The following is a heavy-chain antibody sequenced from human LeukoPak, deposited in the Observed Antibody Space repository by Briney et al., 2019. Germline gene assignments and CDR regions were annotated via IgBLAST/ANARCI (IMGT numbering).Heavy chain of an antibody. Sequence: SETLSLTCTVSGGSISSSSYYWGWIRQPPGKGLEWIGSIYYSGSTYYNPPLKSRVTISVDTSKNQFSLKLSSVTAADTAVYYCARAITMILQMDVWGQGTTVTVSS. CDR1: GGSISSSSYY. CDR3: ARAITMILQMDV. V-gene: IGHV4-39*01. J-gene: IGHJ6*02. D-gene: IGHD3-22*01. CDR2: IYYSGST.